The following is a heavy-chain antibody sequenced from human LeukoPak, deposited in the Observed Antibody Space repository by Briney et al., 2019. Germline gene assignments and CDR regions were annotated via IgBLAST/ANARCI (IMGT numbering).Heavy chain of an antibody. CDR3: ATHCSGTSCHRDY. V-gene: IGHV3-30*02. J-gene: IGHJ4*02. D-gene: IGHD2-2*01. Sequence: GGSLRLSCAASGFTFSSYGMHWVRQAPGKGLDCVAFIQYDGSNIYYSDSVKGRFTISRDNSKSTLYLQMNSLRAEDTAVYYCATHCSGTSCHRDYWGQGTLVTVSS. CDR1: GFTFSSYG. CDR2: IQYDGSNI.